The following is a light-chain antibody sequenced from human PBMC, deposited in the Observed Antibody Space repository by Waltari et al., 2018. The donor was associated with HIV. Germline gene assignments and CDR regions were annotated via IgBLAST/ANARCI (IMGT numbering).Light chain of an antibody. Sequence: QSVLTQPPSTSGTPGQRVTISCSGSTSNIGSNAVNWYRQLPGTAPKLVIYSNNQRMPGVPDRFTGSKSGTSASLAISGLQSEDEAVYYCAAWDDSLTGNVIFGGGTKLTFL. J-gene: IGLJ2*01. CDR3: AAWDDSLTGNVI. CDR2: SNN. CDR1: TSNIGSNA. V-gene: IGLV1-44*01.